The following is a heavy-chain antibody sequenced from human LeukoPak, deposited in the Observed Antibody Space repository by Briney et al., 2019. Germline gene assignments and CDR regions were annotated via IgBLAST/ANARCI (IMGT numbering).Heavy chain of an antibody. V-gene: IGHV1-2*06. CDR3: ARAIMITFGGVIQRWFDP. Sequence: ASVKVSCKASGYTFTGYYMHWERQAPGQGLEWMGRINPNSGGTNYAQKFQGRVTMTRDTSISTAYMELSRLRSDDTAVYYCARAIMITFGGVIQRWFDPWGQGTLVTVSS. CDR1: GYTFTGYY. J-gene: IGHJ5*02. CDR2: INPNSGGT. D-gene: IGHD3-16*02.